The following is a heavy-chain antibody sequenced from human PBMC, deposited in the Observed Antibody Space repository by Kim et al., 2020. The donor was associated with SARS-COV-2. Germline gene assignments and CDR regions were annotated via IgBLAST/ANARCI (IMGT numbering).Heavy chain of an antibody. CDR2: IYPGDSDT. CDR3: ARAPYGSGWPMDV. V-gene: IGHV5-51*01. Sequence: GESLQISCQGSGYSFTSYWIGWVRQMPGKGLEWMGIIYPGDSDTRYSPSFQGQVTISADKSISTAYRQWSSLKASDTAMYYCARAPYGSGWPMDVWGQGTTVTVSS. CDR1: GYSFTSYW. J-gene: IGHJ6*02. D-gene: IGHD6-19*01.